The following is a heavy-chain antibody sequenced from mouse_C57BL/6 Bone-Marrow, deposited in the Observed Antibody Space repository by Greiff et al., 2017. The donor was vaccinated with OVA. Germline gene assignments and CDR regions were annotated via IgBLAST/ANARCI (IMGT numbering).Heavy chain of an antibody. V-gene: IGHV1-72*01. CDR3: ARGGYSSGPNPCYYYAMDY. Sequence: QVQLQQPGAELVKPGASVKLSCKASGYTFTSYWMHWVKQRPGRGLEWIGRIDPNSGGTKYNEKFKSKATLTVDKPSSTAYMQLSSMTSEDYAVYCCARGGYSSGPNPCYYYAMDYWGQGTSVTVSS. J-gene: IGHJ4*01. CDR2: IDPNSGGT. CDR1: GYTFTSYW. D-gene: IGHD3-2*02.